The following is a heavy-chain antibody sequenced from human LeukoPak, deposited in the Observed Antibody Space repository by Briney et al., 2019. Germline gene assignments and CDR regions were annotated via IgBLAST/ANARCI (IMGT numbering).Heavy chain of an antibody. J-gene: IGHJ4*02. Sequence: ASVKVSCKASGYTFTGYYMHWVRQAPGQGLEWMGWINPNSGGTNYAQKLQGRVTMTTDTSTSTAYMELRSLRSDDTAVYYCARGGGAWFGEFYSPRFDYWGQGTLVTVSS. CDR2: INPNSGGT. D-gene: IGHD3-10*01. CDR3: ARGGGAWFGEFYSPRFDY. V-gene: IGHV1-2*02. CDR1: GYTFTGYY.